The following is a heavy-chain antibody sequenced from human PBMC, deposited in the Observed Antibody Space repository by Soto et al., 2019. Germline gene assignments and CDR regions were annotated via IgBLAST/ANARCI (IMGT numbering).Heavy chain of an antibody. CDR2: IIPISGTA. J-gene: IGHJ6*02. V-gene: IGHV1-69*06. D-gene: IGHD3-10*01. CDR1: GGSFTTYS. CDR3: ARGVGRTVRGLNLYYYYAMDV. Sequence: ASVKVSCKASGGSFTTYSISWVRQPPGQGLEWMGGIIPISGTARYAQKFQGRITITGDKNTTTAYMDLSSLRFEDTAVYYCARGVGRTVRGLNLYYYYAMDVWGQGTPVTVSS.